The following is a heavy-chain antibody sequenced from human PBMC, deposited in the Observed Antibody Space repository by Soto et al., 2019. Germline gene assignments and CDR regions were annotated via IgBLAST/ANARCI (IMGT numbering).Heavy chain of an antibody. D-gene: IGHD5-12*01. CDR2: LIPFLGLA. V-gene: IGHV1-69*02. CDR1: GGTFSNST. Sequence: QVQLVQSGAEVRKPGSSVKVSCQASGGTFSNSTVTWVRQAPGQGLEWMGRLIPFLGLANYAQKFRGRLTITADKSTTTAYMELRSLRSEDTAIYYCARFKLGDDYWGQGTLVTVSS. CDR3: ARFKLGDDY. J-gene: IGHJ4*02.